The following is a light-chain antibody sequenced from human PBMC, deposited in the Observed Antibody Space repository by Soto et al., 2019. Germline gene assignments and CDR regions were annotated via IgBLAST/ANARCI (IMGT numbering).Light chain of an antibody. CDR1: SSDVGGYNY. CDR3: SLYTTDSTDV. Sequence: QSALTQPPSASGSPGQSVTISCTGTSSDVGGYNYVSWYQQHPGKAPKLMIYEVNNRPSGVPDRFSGSKSGNTASLTISGLQAEDEAEYYCSLYTTDSTDVFGPGTQLTVL. V-gene: IGLV2-18*01. J-gene: IGLJ1*01. CDR2: EVN.